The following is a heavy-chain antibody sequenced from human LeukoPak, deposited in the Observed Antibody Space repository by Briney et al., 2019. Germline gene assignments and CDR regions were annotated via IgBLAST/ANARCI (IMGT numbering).Heavy chain of an antibody. J-gene: IGHJ4*02. CDR1: GYTFTSYG. CDR3: ARARPCYGSGSYYRSTLDY. D-gene: IGHD3-10*01. Sequence: ASVKVSCKASGYTFTSYGISWVRQAPGQGLEWMGWISAYNGNTNYAQKLQGRVTMTTDTSTSTAYMELRSLRSDDTAVYYCARARPCYGSGSYYRSTLDYWGQGTLVTVSS. CDR2: ISAYNGNT. V-gene: IGHV1-18*01.